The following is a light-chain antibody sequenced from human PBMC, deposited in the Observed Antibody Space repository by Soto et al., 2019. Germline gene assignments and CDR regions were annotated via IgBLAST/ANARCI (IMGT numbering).Light chain of an antibody. J-gene: IGKJ1*01. Sequence: EIVLTQSPATLSLSPGERATLSCGASQSVSSSFLAWYQQKPGLAPRLLIYGASTRATGSPARFSGSGSGTEFTLTISSLQSEDFAVYYCQQYNNWPPVTFGQGTKVDI. CDR1: QSVSSS. CDR2: GAS. V-gene: IGKV3-15*01. CDR3: QQYNNWPPVT.